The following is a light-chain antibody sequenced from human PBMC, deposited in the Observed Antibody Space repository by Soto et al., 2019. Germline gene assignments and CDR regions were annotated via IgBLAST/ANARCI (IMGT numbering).Light chain of an antibody. Sequence: EIVLPQPPATLSLSPGERATLSCRASQSISSYLAWYQQKPGQAPRLLLYDVSNRAPGIPARFSGSGSGTDFTLTISSLEPEDFAVYYCQQRSNWPPFTFGPGTKVDI. CDR3: QQRSNWPPFT. J-gene: IGKJ3*01. V-gene: IGKV3-11*01. CDR1: QSISSY. CDR2: DVS.